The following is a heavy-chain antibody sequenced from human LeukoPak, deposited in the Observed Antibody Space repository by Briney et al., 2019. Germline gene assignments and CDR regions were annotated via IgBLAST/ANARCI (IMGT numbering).Heavy chain of an antibody. CDR1: TFTFSSDS. V-gene: IGHV3-21*01. J-gene: IGHJ4*02. CDR3: ARDSGSSWREGLNY. Sequence: PGGSLRLSCAASTFTFSSDSMNWVRQAPGKGLEWVSSISSSSEYIYYADSVKGRFTISRDNAKNSLYLQMNSLRVEDSAVYYCARDSGSSWREGLNYWGQGTLVTVSS. CDR2: ISSSSEYI. D-gene: IGHD6-13*01.